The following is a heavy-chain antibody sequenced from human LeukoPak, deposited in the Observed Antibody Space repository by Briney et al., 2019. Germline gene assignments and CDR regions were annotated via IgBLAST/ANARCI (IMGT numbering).Heavy chain of an antibody. J-gene: IGHJ4*02. D-gene: IGHD3-22*01. V-gene: IGHV3-20*04. CDR2: INWNGGST. Sequence: GGSLRLSCAASGFTFSGYWMSWVRQAPGKGLEWVSGINWNGGSTGYADSVKGRFTISRDNAKNSLYLQMNSLRAEDTALYYCARATHYYESSGYDYWGQGTLVTVSS. CDR3: ARATHYYESSGYDY. CDR1: GFTFSGYW.